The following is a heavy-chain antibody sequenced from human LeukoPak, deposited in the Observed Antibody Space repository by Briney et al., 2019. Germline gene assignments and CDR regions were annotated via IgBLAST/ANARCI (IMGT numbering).Heavy chain of an antibody. CDR2: IWYDGSNK. CDR3: ARAIAALDY. J-gene: IGHJ4*02. V-gene: IGHV3-33*01. CDR1: GFTFSSYG. Sequence: GGSLRLSCAASGFTFSSYGMHWVRQAPGKGLEGVGVIWYDGSNKYYADSVKGRFTISRDNSKTTLYLQINSLRPEDTAVYYCARAIAALDYWGQGPLVIVSS. D-gene: IGHD6-13*01.